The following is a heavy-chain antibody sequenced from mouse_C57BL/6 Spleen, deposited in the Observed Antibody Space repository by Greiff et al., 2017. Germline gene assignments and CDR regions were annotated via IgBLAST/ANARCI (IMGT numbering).Heavy chain of an antibody. CDR3: ARGDLLRYLAY. CDR1: GYTFTSYW. V-gene: IGHV1-64*01. CDR2: IHPNSGST. D-gene: IGHD1-1*01. Sequence: QVQLQQPGAELVKPGASVKLSCKASGYTFTSYWMHWVKQRPGQGLEWIGMIHPNSGSTNYNEKFKGKATLTVDTSSSTAYMELSSLTSEDSAVYYCARGDLLRYLAYWGQGTTLTVSS. J-gene: IGHJ2*01.